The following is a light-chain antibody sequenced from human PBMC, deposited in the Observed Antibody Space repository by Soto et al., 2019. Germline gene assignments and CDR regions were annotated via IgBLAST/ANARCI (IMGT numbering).Light chain of an antibody. CDR3: QVRTNWSIA. J-gene: IGKJ5*01. Sequence: EIVLTQSPGTLSLSPGGSAALSCRSTERIDSNFLAWYQQKPGQAPRLLIYAASSRATGIPDRFSGSRSGTDFTLFINRLEPEDFAVYYCQVRTNWSIAFGRGTRLEIK. V-gene: IGKV3D-20*02. CDR2: AAS. CDR1: ERIDSNF.